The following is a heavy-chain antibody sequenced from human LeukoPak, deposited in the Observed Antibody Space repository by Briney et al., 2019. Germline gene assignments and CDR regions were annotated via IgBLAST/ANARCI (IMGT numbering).Heavy chain of an antibody. V-gene: IGHV4-39*01. J-gene: IGHJ4*02. D-gene: IGHD1-14*01. CDR2: IYYSGST. CDR3: ARREEPFDY. CDR1: GGSISSSSYY. Sequence: SETLSLTCTVSGGSISSSSYYWGWIRQPPGKGLEWIGNIYYSGSTYCNPSLKSRVTISIDTSKNQFSLKLSSVTAADTAVYYCARREEPFDYWGQGTLVTVSS.